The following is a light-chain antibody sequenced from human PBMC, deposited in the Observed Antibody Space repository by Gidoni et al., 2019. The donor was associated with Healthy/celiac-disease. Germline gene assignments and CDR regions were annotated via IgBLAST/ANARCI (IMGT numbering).Light chain of an antibody. J-gene: IGLJ1*01. CDR2: DDD. CDR1: RSNIGNNA. V-gene: IGLV1-36*01. Sequence: QSVLTQPPSXXXAPRQRVTISCSGSRSNIGNNAVNWYKQLPGKAPKLLIYDDDLPPSGVSDQFSGSKSGTSASLAISGRQSEDEADYYCAAWDDSLNGYVFGTGTKVTVL. CDR3: AAWDDSLNGYV.